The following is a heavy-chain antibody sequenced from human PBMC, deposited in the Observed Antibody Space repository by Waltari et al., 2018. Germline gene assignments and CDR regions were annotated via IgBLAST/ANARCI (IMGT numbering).Heavy chain of an antibody. CDR2: ISAYNGNT. D-gene: IGHD2-21*02. J-gene: IGHJ6*02. CDR1: GYTFTSYG. V-gene: IGHV1-18*01. Sequence: QVQLVQSGAEVKKPGASVKVSCKASGYTFTSYGISWVRQAPGQGLEWMGWISAYNGNTNYAQKLQGRGTMTTDTSTSTAYMELRSLRSDDTAVYYCARGGDCGGDCYSDYYYGMDVWGQGTTVTVSS. CDR3: ARGGDCGGDCYSDYYYGMDV.